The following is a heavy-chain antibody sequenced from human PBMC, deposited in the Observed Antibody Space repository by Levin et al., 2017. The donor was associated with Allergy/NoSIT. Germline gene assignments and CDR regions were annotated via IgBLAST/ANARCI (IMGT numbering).Heavy chain of an antibody. J-gene: IGHJ6*02. V-gene: IGHV3-21*01. D-gene: IGHD2-2*01. CDR1: GFTFSSYS. Sequence: GESLKISCAASGFTFSSYSMNWVRQAPGKGLEWVSSISSSSSYIYYADSVKGRFTISRDNAKNSLYLQMNSLRAEDTAVYYCARDQRPVVVVPAAGDYYGMDVWGQGTTVTVSS. CDR3: ARDQRPVVVVPAAGDYYGMDV. CDR2: ISSSSSYI.